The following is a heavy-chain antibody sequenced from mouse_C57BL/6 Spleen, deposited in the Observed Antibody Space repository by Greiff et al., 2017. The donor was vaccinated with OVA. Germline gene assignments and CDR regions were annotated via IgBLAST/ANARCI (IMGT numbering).Heavy chain of an antibody. V-gene: IGHV1-64*01. CDR1: GYTFTSYW. CDR2: IHPNSGST. J-gene: IGHJ2*01. Sequence: QVQLQQPGAELVKPGASVKLSCKASGYTFTSYWMHWVKQRPGQGLEWIGMIHPNSGSTNYNEKFKSKATLTVDKSSSTAYMQLSSLTSEDSAVYYCAGWYYYGPPFDYWGQGTTLTVSS. CDR3: AGWYYYGPPFDY. D-gene: IGHD1-1*01.